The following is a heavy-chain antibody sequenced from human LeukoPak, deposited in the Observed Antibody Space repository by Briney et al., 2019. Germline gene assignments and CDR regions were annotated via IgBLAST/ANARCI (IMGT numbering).Heavy chain of an antibody. CDR3: ARLIHDYGDYADY. J-gene: IGHJ4*02. D-gene: IGHD4-17*01. V-gene: IGHV4-39*01. CDR2: ICYSGST. CDR1: GGSISSSSYY. Sequence: PSETLSLTCTVSGGSISSSSYYWGWIRQPPGKGLEWIGSICYSGSTYYNPSLKSRVTISVDTSKNQFSLKLSSVTAADTAVYYCARLIHDYGDYADYWGQGTLVTVSS.